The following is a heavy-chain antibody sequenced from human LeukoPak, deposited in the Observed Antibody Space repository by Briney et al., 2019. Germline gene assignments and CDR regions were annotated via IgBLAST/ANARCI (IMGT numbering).Heavy chain of an antibody. Sequence: GGSLRLSCAASGFTFSDYYMSWIRQAPGKGLEWVSYISSSGSSIYYADSVKGRFTISRDNAKNLLSLQMNSLRAEDTAVYYCAKDFICSSSLNWGQGTLVTVSS. V-gene: IGHV3-11*01. CDR3: AKDFICSSSLN. CDR2: ISSSGSSI. J-gene: IGHJ4*02. CDR1: GFTFSDYY. D-gene: IGHD6-6*01.